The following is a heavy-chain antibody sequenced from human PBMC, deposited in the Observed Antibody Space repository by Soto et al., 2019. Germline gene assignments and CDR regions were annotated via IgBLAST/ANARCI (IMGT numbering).Heavy chain of an antibody. CDR3: ARDTDSDTWNDPFDY. CDR1: GFIFDDFA. D-gene: IGHD1-1*01. CDR2: ISWNSGST. V-gene: IGHV3-9*01. Sequence: DVQLVESGGGLVQPGRSVRLSCAASGFIFDDFAMHWVRQAPGKGLEWVSGISWNSGSTDYAASVKGRFIISRDNARNSLYLQMNSLRPEDTALYYCARDTDSDTWNDPFDYWGQGVLVIGS. J-gene: IGHJ4*02.